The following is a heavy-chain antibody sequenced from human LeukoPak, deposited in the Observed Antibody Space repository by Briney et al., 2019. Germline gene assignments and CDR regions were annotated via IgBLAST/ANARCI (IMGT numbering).Heavy chain of an antibody. Sequence: PSQTLSLTCTVSGGSISSGGYYWSWIRQPPGKGLEWIGYIYHSGSTYYNPSLKSRVTISVDRSKNQFSLKLSSVTAADTAVYYCARVGIADYYYYYMDVWGKGTTVTVSS. CDR3: ARVGIADYYYYYMDV. CDR2: IYHSGST. J-gene: IGHJ6*03. CDR1: GGSISSGGYY. V-gene: IGHV4-30-2*01.